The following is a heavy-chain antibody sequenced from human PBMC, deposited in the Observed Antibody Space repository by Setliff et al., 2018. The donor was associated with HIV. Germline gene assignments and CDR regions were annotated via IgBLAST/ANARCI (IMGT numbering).Heavy chain of an antibody. V-gene: IGHV3-23*01. Sequence: GGSLRLSCADSGFTFSSYAMSWVRQAPGKGLEWVSSISGSGDFTYYADSVKGRFSISRDTSKNTLYLQMNSLRAEDTAVYYCAREVTSFEAFDLWGQGTMVTVSS. J-gene: IGHJ3*01. CDR3: AREVTSFEAFDL. CDR2: ISGSGDFT. D-gene: IGHD2-21*02. CDR1: GFTFSSYA.